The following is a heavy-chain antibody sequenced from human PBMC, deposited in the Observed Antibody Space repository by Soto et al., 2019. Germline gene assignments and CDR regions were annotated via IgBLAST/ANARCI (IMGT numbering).Heavy chain of an antibody. D-gene: IGHD1-7*01. J-gene: IGHJ4*02. CDR1: GFTFSTFW. Sequence: EVQLVESGGGLVQPGGSLRLSCAASGFTFSTFWMCWVRQAPGKGLEWVANIKQDGSETYYVDSVKGRFTISRDNAKNSLYLQMNSLRDEDTAVYYCARGGYNWNYFYYFDYWGQGTLVTVSS. CDR2: IKQDGSET. V-gene: IGHV3-7*01. CDR3: ARGGYNWNYFYYFDY.